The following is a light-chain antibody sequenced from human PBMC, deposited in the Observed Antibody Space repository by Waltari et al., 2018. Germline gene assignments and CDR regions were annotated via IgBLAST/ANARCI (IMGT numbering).Light chain of an antibody. CDR3: SSYTSSSTYV. CDR1: SSDVGAYNY. Sequence: QSALTQPASVSGSPGQSITISCTGTSSDVGAYNYVSWYQQHPGKVPKLMIYEVSNRPAGVSNRVSGSKSGNTASLTISGLQAGDEADYYCSSYTSSSTYVFGTGTSVTVL. J-gene: IGLJ1*01. V-gene: IGLV2-14*01. CDR2: EVS.